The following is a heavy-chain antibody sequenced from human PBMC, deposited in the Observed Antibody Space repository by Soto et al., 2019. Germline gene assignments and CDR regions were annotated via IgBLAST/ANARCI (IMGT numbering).Heavy chain of an antibody. V-gene: IGHV3-7*03. Sequence: EMQLVESGGGLVQPGGSLRLSCAGSGLTFRNDWLSWVRQAPGKGLEWVANINQDGSERYYVDSVSGRCTISRDNFENSLYLQLNSLRPEDTAVYYCAVYGYGVSSAAYWGQGTPVTVSS. J-gene: IGHJ4*02. CDR2: INQDGSER. CDR1: GLTFRNDW. D-gene: IGHD4-17*01. CDR3: AVYGYGVSSAAY.